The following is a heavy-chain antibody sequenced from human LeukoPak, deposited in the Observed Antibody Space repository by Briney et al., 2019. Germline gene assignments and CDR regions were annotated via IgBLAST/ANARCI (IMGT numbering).Heavy chain of an antibody. CDR2: MYYNGST. V-gene: IGHV4-39*07. Sequence: PSETLSLTCSVSGGSISSSSYYLAWIRQPPGKGLEWIGTMYYNGSTYYNPSLKSRVSISVDTSKNQFSLKLSSVTAADTAVYYCARGERRSTSCPNGCWFDPWGQGTLVTVSS. D-gene: IGHD2-2*01. CDR3: ARGERRSTSCPNGCWFDP. CDR1: GGSISSSSYY. J-gene: IGHJ5*02.